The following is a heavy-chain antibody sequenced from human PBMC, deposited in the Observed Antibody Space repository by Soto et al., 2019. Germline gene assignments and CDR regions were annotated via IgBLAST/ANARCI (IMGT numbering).Heavy chain of an antibody. J-gene: IGHJ4*02. CDR1: GFTFSSYA. V-gene: IGHV3-NL1*01. CDR2: IYSGGGT. CDR3: ARDSHGPGY. Sequence: GGSLRLSCAASGFTFSSYAMHWVRQAPGKGLEWVSVIYSGGGTYYADSVKGRFTISRDNSKNTLFLQMNSLRAEDTAVYYCARDSHGPGYWGQGTLVTVS.